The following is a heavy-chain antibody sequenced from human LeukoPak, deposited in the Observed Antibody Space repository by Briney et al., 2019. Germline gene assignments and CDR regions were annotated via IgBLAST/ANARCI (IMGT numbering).Heavy chain of an antibody. CDR3: AHAEVLRPYGMDV. J-gene: IGHJ6*04. D-gene: IGHD3-3*01. V-gene: IGHV4-59*01. Sequence: PSETLSLTCTVSGGSISSYYWSWIRQPPGKGLEWIGYIYYSGSTNYNPSLKSRVTISVDTSKNQFSLKLSSVTAADTAVYYCAHAEVLRPYGMDVWGKGTTVTVSS. CDR2: IYYSGST. CDR1: GGSISSYY.